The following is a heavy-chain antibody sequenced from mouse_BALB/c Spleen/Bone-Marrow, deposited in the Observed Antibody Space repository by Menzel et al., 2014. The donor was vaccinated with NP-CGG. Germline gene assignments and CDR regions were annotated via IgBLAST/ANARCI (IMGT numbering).Heavy chain of an antibody. CDR2: IRNKAYDYTT. Sequence: EVKVVESGGGLVQPGGSLRLSCTTSGFTFTDSYMSWVRPPPGKALEWLGFIRNKAYDYTTEYSASVKGRFTISRDSSQSILYLQMNTLRPEDSATYYCARFPMDYWGQGTSVTVSS. V-gene: IGHV7-3*02. CDR1: GFTFTDSY. CDR3: ARFPMDY. J-gene: IGHJ4*01.